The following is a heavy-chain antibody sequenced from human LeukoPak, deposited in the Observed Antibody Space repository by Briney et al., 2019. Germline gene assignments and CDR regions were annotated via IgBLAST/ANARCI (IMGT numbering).Heavy chain of an antibody. V-gene: IGHV3-30*03. D-gene: IGHD6-6*01. Sequence: GGSLRLSCAASGFTFSSYGMHWVRQAPGKGLEWVAVISYDGSNKYYADSVKGRFTISRDNAKNSLYLQMNSLRAEDTAVYYCARVVLDAVKISSSSTWGQGTLVTVSS. J-gene: IGHJ5*02. CDR1: GFTFSSYG. CDR3: ARVVLDAVKISSSST. CDR2: ISYDGSNK.